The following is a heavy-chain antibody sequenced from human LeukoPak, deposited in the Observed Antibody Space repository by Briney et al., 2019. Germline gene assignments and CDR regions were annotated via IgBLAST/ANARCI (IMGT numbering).Heavy chain of an antibody. CDR2: IYTSGST. D-gene: IGHD4-17*01. Sequence: KTSQTLSLTCTVSGGSISSGSYYWGWIRQPGGKGLEWIGRIYTSGSTNYNPSLKSQITISVDTSKNQFSLKLSSVTAADTAVYYCARAWTTSGDAFDIWGQGTMVTVSS. V-gene: IGHV4-61*02. J-gene: IGHJ3*02. CDR1: GGSISSGSYY. CDR3: ARAWTTSGDAFDI.